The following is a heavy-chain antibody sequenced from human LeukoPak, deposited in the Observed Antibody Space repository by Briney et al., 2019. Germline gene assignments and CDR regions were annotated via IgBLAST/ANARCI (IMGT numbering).Heavy chain of an antibody. D-gene: IGHD6-25*01. Sequence: GGSLRLSCAASGFTFSNYAMTWVRQAPGKGLEWVSVISGSGGSTYYADSVKGRFTISRDNSKNTLYLQMNSLRAEDTAVYYCAKDGYSSGTYYYYMDVWGKGTSVTISS. CDR1: GFTFSNYA. CDR2: ISGSGGST. V-gene: IGHV3-23*01. CDR3: AKDGYSSGTYYYYMDV. J-gene: IGHJ6*03.